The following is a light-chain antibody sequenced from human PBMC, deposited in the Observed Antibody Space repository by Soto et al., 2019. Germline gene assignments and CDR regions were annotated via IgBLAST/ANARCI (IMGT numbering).Light chain of an antibody. Sequence: EIVMTQYPATLSVSPGERATLSCRASQSVNNNLAWYQQKPGQAPRLLIYDASTRATRIPVRFSGSGSGTDFTLTISSLQSEDFAVYYCQHYNNWPPWTFGQGTKVEFK. CDR1: QSVNNN. CDR2: DAS. J-gene: IGKJ1*01. CDR3: QHYNNWPPWT. V-gene: IGKV3-15*01.